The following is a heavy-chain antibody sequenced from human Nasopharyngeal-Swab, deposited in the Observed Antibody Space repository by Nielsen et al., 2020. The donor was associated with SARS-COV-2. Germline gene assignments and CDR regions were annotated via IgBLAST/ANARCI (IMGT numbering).Heavy chain of an antibody. CDR2: IYYSGST. D-gene: IGHD1-26*01. CDR3: ARLSPISGSYYFDY. Sequence: SGTLSLTCTVSGGSISSYYWSWIRQPPGKGLEWIGYIYYSGSTNYNPSLKSRVTISVDTSKNQFSLKLSSVTAADTAVYYCARLSPISGSYYFDYWGQGTLVTVSS. CDR1: GGSISSYY. V-gene: IGHV4-59*08. J-gene: IGHJ4*02.